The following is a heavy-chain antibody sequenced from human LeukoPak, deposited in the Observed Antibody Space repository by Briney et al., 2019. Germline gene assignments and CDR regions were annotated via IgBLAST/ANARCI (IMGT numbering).Heavy chain of an antibody. D-gene: IGHD2-2*01. Sequence: GGSLRLSCAASGFTFSSYEMNWVRQAPGKGLEWVSYISSSGSTIYYADSVKGRFTISRDNAKNSLYLQMNSLRAEDTAVYYCASVLVVVPAAIYYYYGTDVWGQGTTVTVSS. V-gene: IGHV3-48*03. CDR3: ASVLVVVPAAIYYYYGTDV. CDR1: GFTFSSYE. J-gene: IGHJ6*02. CDR2: ISSSGSTI.